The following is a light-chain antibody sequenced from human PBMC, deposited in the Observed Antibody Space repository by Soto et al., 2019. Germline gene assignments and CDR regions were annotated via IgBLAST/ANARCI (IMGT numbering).Light chain of an antibody. CDR2: GAS. J-gene: IGKJ5*01. Sequence: EIVLTQSPGTLSLSPGERATLSCRASQSVSSSYLAWYQQKPGQAPRLLIYGASSRATGIPDRFSGSGSGTDFTLTISSVEPEDFAMYYCQQYGYSPITFGQGTRLEIK. V-gene: IGKV3-20*01. CDR3: QQYGYSPIT. CDR1: QSVSSSY.